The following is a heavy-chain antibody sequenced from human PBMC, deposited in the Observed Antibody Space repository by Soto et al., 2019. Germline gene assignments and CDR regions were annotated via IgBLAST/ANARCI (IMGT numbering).Heavy chain of an antibody. CDR3: ARIFNGSGGSSTRKNWFDP. CDR1: GYSFTSYW. D-gene: IGHD2-15*01. Sequence: GESLKISCNGSGYSFTSYWISWVRQMPGKGLEWMGRIDPSDSYTNYSPSFQGHVTISADKSISTAYLQWSSLKASDTAMYYCARIFNGSGGSSTRKNWFDPWGQGTLVTVSS. J-gene: IGHJ5*02. CDR2: IDPSDSYT. V-gene: IGHV5-10-1*01.